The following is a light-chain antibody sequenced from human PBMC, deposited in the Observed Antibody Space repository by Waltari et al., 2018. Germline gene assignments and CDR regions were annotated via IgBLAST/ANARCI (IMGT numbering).Light chain of an antibody. CDR1: QSVRNS. CDR3: QQRSN. CDR2: DTS. Sequence: EIVLTQSPGTLSLSPGERVTLSCRASQSVRNSLSWYQQKPGQAPRLLIHDTSNRATGIPARFSGSGYGTDFTLTISSLVPEDFAVYYCQQRSNFGQGTRLDI. V-gene: IGKV3-11*01. J-gene: IGKJ5*01.